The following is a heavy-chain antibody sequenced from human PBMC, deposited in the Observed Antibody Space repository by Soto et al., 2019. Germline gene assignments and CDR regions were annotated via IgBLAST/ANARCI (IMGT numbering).Heavy chain of an antibody. CDR1: GGSIRVQSYY. CDR2: SYYSGTS. Sequence: SETLSLTCTVSGGSIRVQSYYWTWIRQTPGKGLEWVGSSYYSGTSYFNPALKGRVTISVDTSTNQFSLRPTSVTAADTAVYYCTRRYNWNDYYFDPWGQGTLVTVSS. V-gene: IGHV4-39*01. J-gene: IGHJ5*02. D-gene: IGHD1-20*01. CDR3: TRRYNWNDYYFDP.